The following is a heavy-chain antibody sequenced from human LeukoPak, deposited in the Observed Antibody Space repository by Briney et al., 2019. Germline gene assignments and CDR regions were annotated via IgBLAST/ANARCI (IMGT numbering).Heavy chain of an antibody. Sequence: SSETLSLTCTVSGGSISSYYWSWIRQPPGKGLEWIGYIYYSGSTNYNPSLKSRVTISVDTSKNQFSLKLSSVTAADTAVYYCARLYGDPWGQGTLVTVSS. J-gene: IGHJ5*02. D-gene: IGHD3-16*01. CDR3: ARLYGDP. V-gene: IGHV4-59*08. CDR2: IYYSGST. CDR1: GGSISSYY.